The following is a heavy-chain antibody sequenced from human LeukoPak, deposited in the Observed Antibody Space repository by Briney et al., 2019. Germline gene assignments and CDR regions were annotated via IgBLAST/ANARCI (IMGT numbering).Heavy chain of an antibody. Sequence: GESLRLSCAASGFTVSSSYMSWVRQAPGKGLEWVSLIYSGGSTYYAASVKGRFTISRDNSKNTLYLQMNSLRPEDTAVYYCAKGYNYAYEYWGQGTLVTVSS. CDR3: AKGYNYAYEY. CDR2: IYSGGST. V-gene: IGHV3-53*01. J-gene: IGHJ4*02. CDR1: GFTVSSSY. D-gene: IGHD5-18*01.